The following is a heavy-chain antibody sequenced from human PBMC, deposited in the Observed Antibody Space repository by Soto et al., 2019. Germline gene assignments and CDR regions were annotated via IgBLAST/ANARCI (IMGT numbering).Heavy chain of an antibody. D-gene: IGHD6-19*01. CDR3: ARGTAISGWYGY. CDR1: GGTFSSDA. Sequence: SVKVSCKASGGTFSSDAISWVRQAPGQGLEWMGGIIPIFGTANYAQKFQGRVTITADESTSTAYMELSSLRSEDTAVYYCARGTAISGWYGYWGQGTLVTVSS. J-gene: IGHJ4*02. CDR2: IIPIFGTA. V-gene: IGHV1-69*13.